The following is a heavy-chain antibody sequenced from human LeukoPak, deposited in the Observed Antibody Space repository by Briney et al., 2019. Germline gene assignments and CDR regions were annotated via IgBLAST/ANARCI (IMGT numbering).Heavy chain of an antibody. Sequence: ASVKVSCKASGYSFTSYGINWVRQAPGQGLEWMAWINSDNANTKYAQKFQGRVTMTTDTSTSTAYMVLRSLRFDDTAVYYCARLYYESSLGGSYYYYMDVWGKGTTVTVPS. V-gene: IGHV1-18*01. CDR3: ARLYYESSLGGSYYYYMDV. CDR1: GYSFTSYG. CDR2: INSDNANT. D-gene: IGHD3-22*01. J-gene: IGHJ6*03.